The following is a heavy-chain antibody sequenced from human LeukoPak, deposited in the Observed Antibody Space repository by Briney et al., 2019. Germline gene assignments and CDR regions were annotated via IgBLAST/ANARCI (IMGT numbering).Heavy chain of an antibody. V-gene: IGHV3-23*01. CDR2: ISGSGGST. CDR1: GFTFSSYA. Sequence: PGGSLRFSRAASGFTFSSYAMSWVRQAPGKGLEWVSAISGSGGSTYYADSVKGRFTISRDNSKNTLYLQMNSLRAEDTAVYYCAKRDTTYYYWYMDVWGKGTTVTVSS. CDR3: AKRDTTYYYWYMDV. J-gene: IGHJ6*03. D-gene: IGHD1-1*01.